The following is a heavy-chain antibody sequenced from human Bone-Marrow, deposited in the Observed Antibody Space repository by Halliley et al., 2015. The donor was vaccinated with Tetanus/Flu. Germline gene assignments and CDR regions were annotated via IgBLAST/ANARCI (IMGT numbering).Heavy chain of an antibody. CDR1: GFSFKDYY. CDR2: ISVTTNDI. J-gene: IGHJ5*02. CDR3: AKGGGAVVGNEYFDP. Sequence: SLRLSCAASGFSFKDYYMSWIRLAPGKGLEWVSYISVTTNDIYYADSVRGRFTISRDNAENSLYLQMNSLKADDSAVYYCAKGGGAVVGNEYFDPWGQGTLVTVSS. D-gene: IGHD6-19*01. V-gene: IGHV3-11*01.